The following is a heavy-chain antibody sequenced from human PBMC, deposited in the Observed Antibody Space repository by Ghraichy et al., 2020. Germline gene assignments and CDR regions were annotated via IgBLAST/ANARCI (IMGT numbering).Heavy chain of an antibody. D-gene: IGHD3-16*01. Sequence: RGSLRLSCAASGFTFSSYSMNWVRQAPGKGLEWVSSISSSSSYIYYADSVKGRFTISRDNAKNSLYLQMNSLRAEDTAVYYCARLPEPNKYYDYVWGSWTPGYYYYGMDVWGQGTTVTVSS. J-gene: IGHJ6*02. V-gene: IGHV3-21*01. CDR3: ARLPEPNKYYDYVWGSWTPGYYYYGMDV. CDR2: ISSSSSYI. CDR1: GFTFSSYS.